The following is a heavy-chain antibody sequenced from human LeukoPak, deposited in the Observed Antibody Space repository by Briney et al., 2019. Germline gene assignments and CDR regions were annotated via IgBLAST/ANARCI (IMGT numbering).Heavy chain of an antibody. CDR2: INHSGGT. J-gene: IGHJ6*02. D-gene: IGHD1-7*01. CDR1: GGSFSGYY. V-gene: IGHV4-34*01. Sequence: SETLSLTCAVYGGSFSGYYWSWIRQPPGKGLEWIGEINHSGGTNYSPSLKSRVTISVDTSKNQFSLKLSSVTAADTAVYYCARDNWNYGSSMDVWGQGTTVTVSS. CDR3: ARDNWNYGSSMDV.